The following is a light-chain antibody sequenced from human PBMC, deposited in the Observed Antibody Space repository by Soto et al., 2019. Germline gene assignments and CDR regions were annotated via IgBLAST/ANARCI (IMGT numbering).Light chain of an antibody. CDR2: DVS. V-gene: IGLV2-14*01. J-gene: IGLJ1*01. CDR3: SSYTNGSTFYV. CDR1: SSDIGGYNY. Sequence: QSALTQPASVSGSPGQSITISCTGTSSDIGGYNYVSWFQQHPGKAPKLMISDVSNRPSGVSNRFSGSKSGNTASLTISGLQAEDEADYYCSSYTNGSTFYVFGPVTEVTVL.